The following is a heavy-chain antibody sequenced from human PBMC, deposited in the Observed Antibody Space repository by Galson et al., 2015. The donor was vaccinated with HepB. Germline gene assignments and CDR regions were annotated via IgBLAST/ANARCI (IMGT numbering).Heavy chain of an antibody. J-gene: IGHJ6*03. D-gene: IGHD3-3*01. Sequence: SLRLSCAASGFTFSDAWMNWDRQAPGKGLEWVGRIKSKTDGGTTDYAAPVKGRFTISREDSKNTLYLQMNSLKTENTAVYYCTTDSLVRDFWSGYRYYYYMDVWGKGTTVTVSS. CDR3: TTDSLVRDFWSGYRYYYYMDV. CDR1: GFTFSDAW. V-gene: IGHV3-15*07. CDR2: IKSKTDGGTT.